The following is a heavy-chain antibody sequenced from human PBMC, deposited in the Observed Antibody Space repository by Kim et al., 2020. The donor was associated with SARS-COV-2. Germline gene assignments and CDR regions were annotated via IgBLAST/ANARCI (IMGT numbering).Heavy chain of an antibody. CDR1: GFTFSDYY. CDR2: ISSSSSYT. V-gene: IGHV3-11*05. Sequence: GRSLRLSCAASGFTFSDYYMSWIRQAPGKGLEWVSYISSSSSYTNYADSVKGRFTISRDNAKNSLYLQMNSLRAEDTAVYYCARGAAEYDYWGQGTLVTVSS. CDR3: ARGAAEYDY. J-gene: IGHJ4*02. D-gene: IGHD6-13*01.